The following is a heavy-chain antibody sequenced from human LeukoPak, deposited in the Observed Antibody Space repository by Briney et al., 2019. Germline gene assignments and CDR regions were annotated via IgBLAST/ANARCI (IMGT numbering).Heavy chain of an antibody. CDR2: IKSKTDGGTT. V-gene: IGHV3-15*01. CDR1: GFTFSNAW. J-gene: IGHJ4*02. CDR3: TTDPSGGFLEWLSTPWSDY. D-gene: IGHD3-3*01. Sequence: SGGSLRLSCAASGFTFSNAWMSWVRQAPGKGLEWVGRIKSKTDGGTTDYAAPVKGRFTISRDDSKNTLYLQMNSLKTDDTAVYYCTTDPSGGFLEWLSTPWSDYWGQGTLVTVSS.